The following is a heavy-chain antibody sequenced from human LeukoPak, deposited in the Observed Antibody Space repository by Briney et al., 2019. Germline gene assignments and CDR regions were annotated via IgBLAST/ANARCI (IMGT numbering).Heavy chain of an antibody. CDR3: ASLPAHYYDSSGYRDY. Sequence: HSGGSLRLSCAASGFTVSSNSMNWVRQAPGKGLQWVSVIYSGGSTYYADSVKGRFTISRDNSKNTLYLQMNSLRAEDTAVYYCASLPAHYYDSSGYRDYWGQGTLVTVSS. D-gene: IGHD3-22*01. V-gene: IGHV3-53*01. J-gene: IGHJ4*02. CDR2: IYSGGST. CDR1: GFTVSSNS.